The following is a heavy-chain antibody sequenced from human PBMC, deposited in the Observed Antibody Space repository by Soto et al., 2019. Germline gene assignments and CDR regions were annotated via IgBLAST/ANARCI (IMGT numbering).Heavy chain of an antibody. V-gene: IGHV4-59*01. CDR2: IYYSGST. CDR3: ARDWALRDYDILTGYYYYYGMDV. J-gene: IGHJ6*02. Sequence: QVQLQESGPGLVKPSETLSLTCTVSGGSISSYYWSWIRQPPGKGLEWIGYIYYSGSTNYNPSLKSRVTISVDTSKNQFSLKLSSVTAADTAVYYCARDWALRDYDILTGYYYYYGMDVWGQGTTVTVSS. D-gene: IGHD3-9*01. CDR1: GGSISSYY.